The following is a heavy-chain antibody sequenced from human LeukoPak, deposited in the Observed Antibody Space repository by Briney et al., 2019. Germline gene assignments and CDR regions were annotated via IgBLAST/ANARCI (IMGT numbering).Heavy chain of an antibody. Sequence: PSETLSLTCTVSGDSVSSGDYYWSWIRQPPGKGLEWIGNIYYTGSTNYNPSLKSRVTISVDTSKNQFSLRLNSVTAADMAVYYCARNYYDSSGYDLFDAFDIWGQGTMVTVSS. CDR2: IYYTGST. J-gene: IGHJ3*02. D-gene: IGHD3-22*01. V-gene: IGHV4-61*08. CDR1: GDSVSSGDYY. CDR3: ARNYYDSSGYDLFDAFDI.